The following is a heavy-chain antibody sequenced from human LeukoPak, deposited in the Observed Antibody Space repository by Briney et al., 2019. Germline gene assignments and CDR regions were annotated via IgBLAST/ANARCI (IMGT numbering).Heavy chain of an antibody. D-gene: IGHD4-17*01. CDR1: GFTFSDYY. J-gene: IGHJ4*02. CDR2: ISSSGSTI. Sequence: GGSLRLSCAASGFTFSDYYVSWIRQAPGKGLEWVSYISSSGSTIYYADSVKGRFTISRDNAKNSLYLQMNSPRAEDTAVYYCVRDSDYGDYGDPSDYWGQGTLVTVSS. CDR3: VRDSDYGDYGDPSDY. V-gene: IGHV3-11*01.